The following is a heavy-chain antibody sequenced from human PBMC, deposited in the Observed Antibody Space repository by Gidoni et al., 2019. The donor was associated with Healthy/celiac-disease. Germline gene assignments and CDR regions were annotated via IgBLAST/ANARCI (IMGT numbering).Heavy chain of an antibody. Sequence: QVQLQESGPGLVKPSQTLPLTCTVSGGSIRSGGYYWSWIRQHPGKGLEWIGYIYYSGSTYYNPSLKSRVTISVDTSKNQFSLKLSSVTAADTAVYYCASFTYYYDSSGYRPLYYFDYWGQGTLVTVSS. D-gene: IGHD3-22*01. V-gene: IGHV4-31*03. CDR1: GGSIRSGGYY. CDR3: ASFTYYYDSSGYRPLYYFDY. J-gene: IGHJ4*02. CDR2: IYYSGST.